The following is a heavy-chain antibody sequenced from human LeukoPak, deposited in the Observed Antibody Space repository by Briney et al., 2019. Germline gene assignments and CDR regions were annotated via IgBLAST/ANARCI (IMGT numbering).Heavy chain of an antibody. J-gene: IGHJ3*02. CDR2: ISYDGSNK. D-gene: IGHD3-9*01. CDR1: GFTFRSYA. Sequence: GGSLRLSCAASGFTFRSYAMHWVRQAPGKGLEWVAVISYDGSNKYYADSVKGRFTISRDNSKNTLYLQMNSLRAEDTAVYYCASTHDYDILTGYRHAFDIWGQGTMVTVSS. V-gene: IGHV3-30*04. CDR3: ASTHDYDILTGYRHAFDI.